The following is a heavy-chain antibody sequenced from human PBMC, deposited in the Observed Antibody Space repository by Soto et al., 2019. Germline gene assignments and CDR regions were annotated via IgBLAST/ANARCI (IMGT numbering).Heavy chain of an antibody. CDR1: GFTFSSYA. J-gene: IGHJ4*02. D-gene: IGHD4-17*01. CDR2: ISGSGGST. Sequence: GGSLRLSCAASGFTFSSYAMSWVRQAPGKGLEWVSAISGSGGSTYYADSVKGRFTISRDNSKNTLYLQMNSLRAEDTAVYYCAKAVNYYGGNSGENDYWGQGTLVTVSS. CDR3: AKAVNYYGGNSGENDY. V-gene: IGHV3-23*01.